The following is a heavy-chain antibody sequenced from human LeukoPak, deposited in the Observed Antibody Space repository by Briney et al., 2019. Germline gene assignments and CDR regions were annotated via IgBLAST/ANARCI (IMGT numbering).Heavy chain of an antibody. V-gene: IGHV3-23*01. D-gene: IGHD2-2*01. J-gene: IGHJ5*02. CDR3: AGYCSTTSCYSSPNWFDP. CDR2: ISGSGGNT. CDR1: GFTFNNYA. Sequence: PGGSLRLSCAASGFTFNNYAMSWVRQAPGKGLEWGSAISGSGGNTYYTDSVKGRFTISRDNSKNTLYLQMNSLRAEDTAVYYCAGYCSTTSCYSSPNWFDPWGQGTLVTVSS.